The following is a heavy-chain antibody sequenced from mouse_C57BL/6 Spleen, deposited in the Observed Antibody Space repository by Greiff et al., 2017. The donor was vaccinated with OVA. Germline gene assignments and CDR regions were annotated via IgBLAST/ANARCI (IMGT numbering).Heavy chain of an antibody. CDR3: ASTAQVWFAY. D-gene: IGHD3-2*02. Sequence: EVKLMESGPGLVKPSQSLSLTCSVSGYSITSGYYWNWIRQFPGNKLEWMGYISYDGSNNYNPSLKNRISITRDTSKNQFFLKLNSVTTEDTATYYCASTAQVWFAYWGQGTLVTVSA. J-gene: IGHJ3*01. V-gene: IGHV3-6*01. CDR2: ISYDGSN. CDR1: GYSITSGYY.